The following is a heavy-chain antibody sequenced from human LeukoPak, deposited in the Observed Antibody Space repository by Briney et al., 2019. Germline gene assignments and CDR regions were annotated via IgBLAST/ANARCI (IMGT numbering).Heavy chain of an antibody. CDR1: GYTFTSYY. Sequence: GASVKVSCKASGYTFTSYYMHWVRQAPGQGLEWMGIINPSGGSTSYAQKFQGRVTMTRDTSISTAYMELSRLRSDDTAVYYCARPYWNGDYSFFDYWGQGTLVTVST. J-gene: IGHJ4*02. CDR2: INPSGGST. D-gene: IGHD1-1*01. V-gene: IGHV1-46*01. CDR3: ARPYWNGDYSFFDY.